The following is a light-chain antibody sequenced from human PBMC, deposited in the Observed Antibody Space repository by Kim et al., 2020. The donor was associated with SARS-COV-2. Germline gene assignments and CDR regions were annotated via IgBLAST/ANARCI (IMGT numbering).Light chain of an antibody. CDR1: QSINNV. CDR2: DAS. V-gene: IGKV1-5*01. Sequence: SAPLGDRLTLPCRASQSINNVFACYQQRPGKAPILVIYDASNLENGVPSRFSGSGSGTEFTLTISSLHPDDFATYYCQHYNSFSFTFGQGTKLEI. CDR3: QHYNSFSFT. J-gene: IGKJ2*01.